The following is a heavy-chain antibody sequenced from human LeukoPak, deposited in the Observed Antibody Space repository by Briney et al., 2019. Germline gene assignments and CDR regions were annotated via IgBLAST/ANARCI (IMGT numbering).Heavy chain of an antibody. D-gene: IGHD4-17*01. CDR3: VRDSSVTTLVPFYFDS. V-gene: IGHV3-48*04. Sequence: GGSLRLSCAASGFTLSNYGMNWVRQAPGKGLEWVSYIASRTTTKQYADSVKGRFSISRDNAENSVFLQMNSLRAEDTAMYYCVRDSSVTTLVPFYFDSWGQGTLVTVSA. CDR1: GFTLSNYG. J-gene: IGHJ4*02. CDR2: IASRTTTK.